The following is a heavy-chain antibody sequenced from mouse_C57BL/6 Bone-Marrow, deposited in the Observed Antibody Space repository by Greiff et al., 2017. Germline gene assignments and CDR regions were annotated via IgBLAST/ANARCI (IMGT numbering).Heavy chain of an antibody. V-gene: IGHV7-3*01. Sequence: EVQVVESGGGLVQPGGSLSLSCAASGFTFTDYYMSWVRQPPGKALEWLGFIRNKANGYTTEYSASVKGRFTISRDNSQSILYLQMNALRAEDSATYYCARFYGYYFYFDYWGQGTTLTVSS. D-gene: IGHD2-3*01. J-gene: IGHJ2*01. CDR2: IRNKANGYTT. CDR3: ARFYGYYFYFDY. CDR1: GFTFTDYY.